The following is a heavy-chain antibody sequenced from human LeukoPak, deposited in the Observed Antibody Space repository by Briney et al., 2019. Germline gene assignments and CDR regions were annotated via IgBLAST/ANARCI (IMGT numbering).Heavy chain of an antibody. CDR1: GCTFTSYW. CDR2: INPDGGST. V-gene: IGHV1-46*01. Sequence: ASVKVSCKASGCTFTSYWIQWVRQAPGQGLEWMGLINPDGGSTAYAHRFQGRVTMTRDTSTSTVYMDISSLRSEDTALYYCARAPRNSSTMLDYWGQGTLVTVSS. D-gene: IGHD6-13*01. J-gene: IGHJ4*02. CDR3: ARAPRNSSTMLDY.